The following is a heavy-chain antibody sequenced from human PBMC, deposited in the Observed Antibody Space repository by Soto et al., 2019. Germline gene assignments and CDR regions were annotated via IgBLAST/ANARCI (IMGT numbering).Heavy chain of an antibody. CDR1: GYTFTSYY. CDR2: INPSGGYT. V-gene: IGHV1-46*03. CDR3: ARGGGIVVVTAPYAH. Sequence: QVQLVQSGAEVKKPGASVKVSCKASGYTFTSYYMNWVRQAPGQGLESLGIINPSGGYTTYAQRFLGRVTMTSDTSTSTVQRELRSLTSEDTAVYYCARGGGIVVVTAPYAHWGQGTLVTVSS. J-gene: IGHJ4*02. D-gene: IGHD2-21*02.